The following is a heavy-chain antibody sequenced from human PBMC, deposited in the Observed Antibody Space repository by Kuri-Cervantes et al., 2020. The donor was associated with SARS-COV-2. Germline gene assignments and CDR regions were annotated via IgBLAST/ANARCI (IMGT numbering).Heavy chain of an antibody. Sequence: SETLSLTCTVSGGSVSSGSYYWSWIRQPPGKGPEWIGYIYYSGSTNYNPSLKSRVTISVDTSKNQFSLKLSSVTAADTAVYYCARDSGGSYRDFDYWGQGTLVTVSS. D-gene: IGHD1-26*01. CDR3: ARDSGGSYRDFDY. CDR2: IYYSGST. CDR1: GGSVSSGSYY. J-gene: IGHJ4*02. V-gene: IGHV4-61*01.